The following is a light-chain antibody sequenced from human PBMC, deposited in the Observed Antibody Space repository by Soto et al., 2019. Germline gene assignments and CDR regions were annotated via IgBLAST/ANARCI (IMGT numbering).Light chain of an antibody. CDR2: DVS. CDR1: SSDVGGYNY. CDR3: SSYTSSSTLGYV. J-gene: IGLJ1*01. V-gene: IGLV2-14*01. Sequence: QSVLTQPASVSGSPGQSITISCTGTSSDVGGYNYVSWYQQHPGKAPKLMIYDVSNRPSGVSNRFSGSKSGNTASLTISGLQAEDEADYYCSSYTSSSTLGYVFGTGTK.